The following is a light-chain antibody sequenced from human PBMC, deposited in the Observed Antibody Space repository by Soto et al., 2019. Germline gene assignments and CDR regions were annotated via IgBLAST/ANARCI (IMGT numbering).Light chain of an antibody. J-gene: IGKJ3*01. CDR1: QSVSSSY. CDR3: QQYGSSSFT. Sequence: EIVMTPSPATLSVSPVERATLSCRASQSVSSSYLAWYQQKPGQAPRLLIYGASSRATGIPDRFSGSGSGTDFTLTISRLEPEDFAVYYCQQYGSSSFTFGPGTKVDIK. V-gene: IGKV3-20*01. CDR2: GAS.